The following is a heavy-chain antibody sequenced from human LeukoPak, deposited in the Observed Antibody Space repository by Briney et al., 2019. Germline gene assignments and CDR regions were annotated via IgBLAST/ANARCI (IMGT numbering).Heavy chain of an antibody. CDR1: GGSISSSNW. Sequence: PSETLSLTCAVSGGSISSSNWWSWVRQPPGKGLEWIGEIYHSGSTNYNPSLKSRVTISVDKSKNQFSLKLSSVTAADTAVYYCARSCSSTSCYSSADWFDPWGLGTLVTVSS. D-gene: IGHD2-2*01. CDR3: ARSCSSTSCYSSADWFDP. J-gene: IGHJ5*02. V-gene: IGHV4-4*02. CDR2: IYHSGST.